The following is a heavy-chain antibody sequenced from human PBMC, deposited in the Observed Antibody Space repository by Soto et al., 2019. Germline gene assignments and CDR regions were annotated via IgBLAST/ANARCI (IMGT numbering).Heavy chain of an antibody. Sequence: QVQLVQSGAELKKPGASLKVSCKASGYIFLNYGVSWVRQAPGQGLEWIGWSSAENGDTNYAQKFQGRATMTTDTLAGTAYSDVTSPRSHDTAVYSCARALRLAGYYDYYMDVWGKGTTVTVSS. CDR2: SSAENGDT. CDR3: ARALRLAGYYDYYMDV. CDR1: GYIFLNYG. V-gene: IGHV1-18*01. J-gene: IGHJ6*03. D-gene: IGHD4-17*01.